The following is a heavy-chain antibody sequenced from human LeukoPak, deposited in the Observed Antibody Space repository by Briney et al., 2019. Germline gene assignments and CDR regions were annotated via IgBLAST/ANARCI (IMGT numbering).Heavy chain of an antibody. Sequence: PGGSLEAPRAASGFTVSTNYMRWVRQAPGKGLEWVSLIYSDGNSYYADSVKGRFTISRGNSKNTLYLQMNSLRAEHTAVYYCARKKYYYDSSGYYQSYYYCAVDVWGHRTPWSPSP. CDR2: IYSDGNS. J-gene: IGHJ6*02. D-gene: IGHD3-22*01. V-gene: IGHV3-53*01. CDR1: GFTVSTNY. CDR3: ARKKYYYDSSGYYQSYYYCAVDV.